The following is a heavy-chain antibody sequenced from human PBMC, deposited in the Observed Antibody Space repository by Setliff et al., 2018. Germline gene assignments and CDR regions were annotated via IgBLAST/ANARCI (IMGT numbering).Heavy chain of an antibody. CDR1: GYSISSGYI. Sequence: SETLSLTCTVSGYSISSGYIWGWIRQPPGKGLEWVGNIGHTGSINYNPSLKSRLTISRDTSKNQVSLKLNSVTATDTGVYYCARDLGHGGDSDYWGQGILVTVSS. D-gene: IGHD2-21*02. CDR3: ARDLGHGGDSDY. V-gene: IGHV4-38-2*02. J-gene: IGHJ4*02. CDR2: IGHTGSI.